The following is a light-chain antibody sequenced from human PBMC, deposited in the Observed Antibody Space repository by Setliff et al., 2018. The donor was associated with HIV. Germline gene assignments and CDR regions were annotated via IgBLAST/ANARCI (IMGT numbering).Light chain of an antibody. J-gene: IGLJ1*01. V-gene: IGLV1-44*01. CDR1: GSNIGSNS. CDR2: RNN. Sequence: VLTQSPSASGTPGQRVTISCSGSGSNIGSNSLNWYQQLPGTAPKLLIYRNNQRPSGVPDRFSGSKSGTSASLAISGLQSEDEAEYHCATWDDSLNAYVFGTGTKVTVL. CDR3: ATWDDSLNAYV.